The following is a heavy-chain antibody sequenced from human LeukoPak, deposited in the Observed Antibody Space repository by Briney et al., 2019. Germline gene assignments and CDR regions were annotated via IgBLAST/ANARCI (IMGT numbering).Heavy chain of an antibody. CDR3: AKGLRYSYGYFDY. CDR2: ISGSGGST. D-gene: IGHD5-18*01. J-gene: IGHJ4*02. Sequence: HPGGSLRLSCAASGFTFSSYAMSWVRQAPGKGLEWVSAISGSGGSTYYADSVKGRFTISRDNSKNTLYLQMNSLRAEDTAVYYCAKGLRYSYGYFDYWGQGTLVTVSS. CDR1: GFTFSSYA. V-gene: IGHV3-23*01.